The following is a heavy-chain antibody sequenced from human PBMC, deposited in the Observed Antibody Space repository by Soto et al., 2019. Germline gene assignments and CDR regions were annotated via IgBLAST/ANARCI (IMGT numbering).Heavy chain of an antibody. Sequence: QVQLVESGGGVVQPGRSLRLSCAASGFTFSDYAMHWVCQAPGKGLEWVAVVAYDGRSKYYADSVKGRFTISRDNSRTTVYLQMNSLRDEDTAMYYCARDDILVIPGGSYNYGMDVWGHGTTVTVSS. D-gene: IGHD2-2*01. CDR3: ARDDILVIPGGSYNYGMDV. V-gene: IGHV3-30*04. CDR1: GFTFSDYA. CDR2: VAYDGRSK. J-gene: IGHJ6*02.